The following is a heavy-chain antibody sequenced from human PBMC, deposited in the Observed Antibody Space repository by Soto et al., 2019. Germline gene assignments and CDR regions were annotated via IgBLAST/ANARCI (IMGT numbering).Heavy chain of an antibody. Sequence: SETLSLTCTVSGGSISSSSYYWGWIRQPPGKGLEWIGSIYYSGSTYYNPSLKSRVTISVDTSKNQFSLKLSSVTAADTAVYYCASQVLMVRGVLDVWGQGTTVTVSS. J-gene: IGHJ6*02. V-gene: IGHV4-39*01. CDR1: GGSISSSSYY. CDR2: IYYSGST. CDR3: ASQVLMVRGVLDV. D-gene: IGHD3-10*01.